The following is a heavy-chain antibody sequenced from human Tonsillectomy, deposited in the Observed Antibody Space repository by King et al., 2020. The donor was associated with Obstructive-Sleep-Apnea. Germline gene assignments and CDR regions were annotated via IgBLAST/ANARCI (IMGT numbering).Heavy chain of an antibody. J-gene: IGHJ4*02. D-gene: IGHD3-22*01. CDR3: ARPLYYYDSSPGY. CDR2: ISSSSNYI. V-gene: IGHV3-21*01. Sequence: VQLVESGGGLVEPGGSLRLSCAASGFTFSTYSMNWFRQAPGKGLEWVSSISSSSNYIYYADSVRGRFTISRDNAKDSLYLQMNSLGAEDTAVYYCARPLYYYDSSPGYWGQGTLVTVSS. CDR1: GFTFSTYS.